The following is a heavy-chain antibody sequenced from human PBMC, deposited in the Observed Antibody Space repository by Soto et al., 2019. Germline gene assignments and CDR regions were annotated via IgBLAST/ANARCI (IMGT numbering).Heavy chain of an antibody. J-gene: IGHJ4*02. D-gene: IGHD3-3*01. V-gene: IGHV5-51*01. CDR2: IYPSDSDT. CDR1: GYNFAGYW. Sequence: GESLKISCKGSGYNFAGYWIAWVRQMPGKGMELMGIIYPSDSDTRYRPSFQGQVTIPADKSISSAYLQWSSLRASDTAMYYCARGGVSTRTFDYWGQGTPVTVSS. CDR3: ARGGVSTRTFDY.